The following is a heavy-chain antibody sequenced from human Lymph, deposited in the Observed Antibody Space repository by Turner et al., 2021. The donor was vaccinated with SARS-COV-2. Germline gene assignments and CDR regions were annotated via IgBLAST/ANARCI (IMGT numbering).Heavy chain of an antibody. CDR2: IYSGGST. CDR3: ARDLYYYGMDV. V-gene: IGHV3-53*01. J-gene: IGHJ6*02. Sequence: EVQLVESGGGLIQPGGSLRNSCAAHGLNVSSNYMSWVRQAPGKGLEWFSFIYSGGSTYYADSVKGRFTISRDNSKNTLYLQMNSLRAEDTAVYYCARDLYYYGMDVWGQGTTVTVSS. CDR1: GLNVSSNY.